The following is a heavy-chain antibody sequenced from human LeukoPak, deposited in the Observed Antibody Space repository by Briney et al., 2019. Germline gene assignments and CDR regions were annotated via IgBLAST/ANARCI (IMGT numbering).Heavy chain of an antibody. J-gene: IGHJ5*02. Sequence: GGSLRLSCAASGFTFSDYYMSWIRQAPGKGLEWVSYISSSGSTIYYADSVKGRFTISRDNAKNSLYLQMNSLRAEDTAVYYCARARTYDFWSGYLGWFDPWGQGTLVTVSS. CDR1: GFTFSDYY. D-gene: IGHD3-3*01. V-gene: IGHV3-11*04. CDR3: ARARTYDFWSGYLGWFDP. CDR2: ISSSGSTI.